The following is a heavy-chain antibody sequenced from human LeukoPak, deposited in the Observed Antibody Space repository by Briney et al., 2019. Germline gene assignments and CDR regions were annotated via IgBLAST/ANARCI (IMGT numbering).Heavy chain of an antibody. D-gene: IGHD2-15*01. CDR1: GGSFSGYY. CDR3: ARGDCSGGSCSIASQRFDP. CDR2: INHSGSI. Sequence: SETLSLTCAVYGGSFSGYYWSWIRQPPGKGLEWIGEINHSGSINYNPSLKSRVTISVDTSKNQFSLKLSSVTAADTAVYYCARGDCSGGSCSIASQRFDPWGQGTLVTVSS. J-gene: IGHJ5*02. V-gene: IGHV4-34*01.